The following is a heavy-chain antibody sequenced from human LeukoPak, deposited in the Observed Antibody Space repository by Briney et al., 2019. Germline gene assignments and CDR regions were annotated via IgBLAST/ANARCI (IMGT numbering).Heavy chain of an antibody. D-gene: IGHD2-15*01. CDR1: GGSISSGSFY. V-gene: IGHV4-61*02. Sequence: SQTLSLTCTVSGGSISSGSFYWSWIRQPAGKGLEWIGRIYTSGSTNYNPSLKSRVTISVDTSKNQFSLELSSVTAADTAVYYCARVRSGGFDYWGQGTLVTVSS. J-gene: IGHJ4*02. CDR3: ARVRSGGFDY. CDR2: IYTSGST.